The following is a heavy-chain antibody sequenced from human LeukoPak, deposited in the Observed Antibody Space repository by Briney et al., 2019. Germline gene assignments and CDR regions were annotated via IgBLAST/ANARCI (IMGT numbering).Heavy chain of an antibody. CDR1: GLTFDTYG. D-gene: IGHD3-22*01. J-gene: IGHJ4*02. V-gene: IGHV3-23*01. CDR3: AKVPWPTYYYDSSGPGTHFDY. CDR2: ISASGSNT. Sequence: PGGSLRLSCTVSGLTFDTYGMSWVRQAPGKGLEWVSAISASGSNTHYADSVKGRVVISRDNSKNTLYLQMNSLRAEDTAVYYCAKVPWPTYYYDSSGPGTHFDYWGQGTLVTVSS.